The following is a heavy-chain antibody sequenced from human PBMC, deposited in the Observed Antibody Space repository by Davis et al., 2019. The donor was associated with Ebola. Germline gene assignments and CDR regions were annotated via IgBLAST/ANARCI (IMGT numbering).Heavy chain of an antibody. CDR3: AKDYDFAFDY. V-gene: IGHV3-72*01. Sequence: GESLKISCAASGFTFSDHYMDWVRQAPGKGLEWVGRTRNKANSYTTEYAASVKGRFTISRDDSKNSLYLQMNSLRAEDTALYYCAKDYDFAFDYWGQGTLVTVSS. J-gene: IGHJ4*02. CDR1: GFTFSDHY. D-gene: IGHD3-3*01. CDR2: TRNKANSYTT.